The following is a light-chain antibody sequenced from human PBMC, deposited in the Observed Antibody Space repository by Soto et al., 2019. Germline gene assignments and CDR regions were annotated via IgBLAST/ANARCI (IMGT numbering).Light chain of an antibody. CDR3: LQDYNYPWT. CDR1: QGIRDE. V-gene: IGKV1-6*01. Sequence: AIQMTQSPSSLSASVGDRVTISCRASQGIRDELGWYQQKPGKAPMLLIYAASSLQSGVPSRFRGSGSGTAFILTISSLQPEDFATYYCLQDYNYPWTFGQGTKVEIK. CDR2: AAS. J-gene: IGKJ1*01.